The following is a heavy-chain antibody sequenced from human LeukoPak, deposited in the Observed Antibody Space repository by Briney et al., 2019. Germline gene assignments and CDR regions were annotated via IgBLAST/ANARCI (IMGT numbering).Heavy chain of an antibody. CDR3: ASGIAAASERALDI. Sequence: SETLSLTCTVSGGSISSYYWSWIRQPAGKGLEWIGRIYSSGSTDYNPSLKSRVTMSVDTSKNQFSLKLTSVTAADTAVYYCASGIAAASERALDIWGQGTTVTVSS. D-gene: IGHD6-13*01. CDR1: GGSISSYY. J-gene: IGHJ3*02. CDR2: IYSSGST. V-gene: IGHV4-4*07.